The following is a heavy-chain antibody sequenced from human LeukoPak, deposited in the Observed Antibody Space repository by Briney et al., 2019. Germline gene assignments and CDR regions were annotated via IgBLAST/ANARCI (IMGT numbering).Heavy chain of an antibody. J-gene: IGHJ4*02. D-gene: IGHD1-26*01. CDR3: AKGGSYYGGDYFDY. CDR1: GFTFSNYV. CDR2: IGGSGGET. Sequence: GGSLRLSCAASGFTFSNYVMSWVRQAPGKGLEWVSNIGGSGGETYYADSVKGRFTISRDNSKNTLYLQMNSLRAEDTAVYYCAKGGSYYGGDYFDYWGQGTLVTVSS. V-gene: IGHV3-23*01.